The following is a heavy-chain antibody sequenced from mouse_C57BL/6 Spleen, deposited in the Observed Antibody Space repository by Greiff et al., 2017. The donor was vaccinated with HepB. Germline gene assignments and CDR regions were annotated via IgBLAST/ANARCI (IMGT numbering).Heavy chain of an antibody. CDR2: ISYDGSN. D-gene: IGHD2-3*01. V-gene: IGHV3-6*01. Sequence: EVQLVESGPGLVKPSQSLSLTCSVTGYSITSGYYWNWIRQFPGNKLEWMGYISYDGSNNYNPSLKNRISITRDTSKNQFFLKLNSVTTEDTATYYCARDPDGYWYFDVWGTGTTVTVSS. J-gene: IGHJ1*03. CDR3: ARDPDGYWYFDV. CDR1: GYSITSGYY.